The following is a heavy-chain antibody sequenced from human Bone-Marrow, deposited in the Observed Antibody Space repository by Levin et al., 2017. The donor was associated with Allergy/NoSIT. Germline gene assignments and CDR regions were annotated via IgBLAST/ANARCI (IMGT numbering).Heavy chain of an antibody. D-gene: IGHD7-27*01. J-gene: IGHJ4*02. CDR3: ARDWTTGDYPPEPSFDY. V-gene: IGHV3-21*01. Sequence: PGGSLRLSCAASGFTFSSYSMNWVRQAPGKGLEWVSSISSSSSYIYYADSVKGRFTISRDNAKNSLYLQMNSLRAEDTAVYYCARDWTTGDYPPEPSFDYWGQGTLVTVSS. CDR2: ISSSSSYI. CDR1: GFTFSSYS.